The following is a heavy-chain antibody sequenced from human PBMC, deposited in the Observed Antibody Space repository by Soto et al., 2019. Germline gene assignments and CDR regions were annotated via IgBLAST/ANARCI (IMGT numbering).Heavy chain of an antibody. CDR3: ARRYGYAFDI. D-gene: IGHD4-17*01. Sequence: QVQLQESGPGLVKPSETLSLTCTVSGGSISSYYWSWIRQPPGKGLEWIWYIYYSGSTNYNPSLTGRVTIAVDTPKNPFSRKLSSVSAADTAVYYFARRYGYAFDIWGQGTMVTVSS. CDR2: IYYSGST. CDR1: GGSISSYY. V-gene: IGHV4-59*01. J-gene: IGHJ3*02.